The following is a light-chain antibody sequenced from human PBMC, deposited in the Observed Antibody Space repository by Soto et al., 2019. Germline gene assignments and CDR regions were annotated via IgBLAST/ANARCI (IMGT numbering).Light chain of an antibody. J-gene: IGLJ1*01. CDR3: LSKTSTISYV. CDR2: EVS. Sequence: QSALTQPASVSGSPGQSIAISCTGTTSDVGGYNYVSWYQQHPGKVPKLLIHEVSNRPSGVSNRFSGSKSGNTASLTISGLQAEEDADYYCLSKTSTISYVFGTGTKVTVL. V-gene: IGLV2-14*01. CDR1: TSDVGGYNY.